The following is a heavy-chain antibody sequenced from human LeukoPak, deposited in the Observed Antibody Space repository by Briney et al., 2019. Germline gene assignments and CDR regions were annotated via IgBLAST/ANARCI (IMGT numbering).Heavy chain of an antibody. CDR2: IYYSGST. V-gene: IGHV4-59*01. D-gene: IGHD6-13*01. Sequence: PSETLSFTCTVSGGSLSSYFWSWIRQPPGKGLEWIAYIYYSGSTNYNPSLKSRVTISVDTSKNQFSLKLSSVTAADTAVYYCARQPSSWFTSFDSWGQGTLVTVSS. CDR3: ARQPSSWFTSFDS. CDR1: GGSLSSYF. J-gene: IGHJ4*02.